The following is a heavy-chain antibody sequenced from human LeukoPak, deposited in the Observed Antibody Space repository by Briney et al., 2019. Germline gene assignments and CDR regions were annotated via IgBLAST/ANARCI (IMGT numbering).Heavy chain of an antibody. Sequence: SLKISCAASGFTFDDYAMHWVRQSPGEGVEGVSGISWNSGSIGYADSVKGRLTISIDNAKNSLYLQMNRLRAEDTALYYCAKAGELLSSEYFQHWGQGTLVTVSS. D-gene: IGHD3-10*01. CDR3: AKAGELLSSEYFQH. V-gene: IGHV3-9*01. CDR2: ISWNSGSI. CDR1: GFTFDDYA. J-gene: IGHJ1*01.